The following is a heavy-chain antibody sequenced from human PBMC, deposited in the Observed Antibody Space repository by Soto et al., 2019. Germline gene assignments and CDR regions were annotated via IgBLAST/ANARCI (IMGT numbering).Heavy chain of an antibody. V-gene: IGHV4-4*02. CDR1: GGSITSGQW. J-gene: IGHJ6*02. CDR2: IYHSGSS. Sequence: PSETLSLTCAVSGGSITSGQWWSWVRQPPGKGLEWIGEIYHSGSSNYNPSLESRVTISVDKSKTQFSLRLSSVTAADTAVYYCARQSFWSGFSSYGMDVWGQGTTVTVSS. CDR3: ARQSFWSGFSSYGMDV. D-gene: IGHD3-3*01.